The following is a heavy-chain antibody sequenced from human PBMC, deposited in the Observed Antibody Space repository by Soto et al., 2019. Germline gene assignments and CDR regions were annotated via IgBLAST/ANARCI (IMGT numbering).Heavy chain of an antibody. Sequence: ASVKVSCKASGNSFTTYYMHWVRQAPGQGLEWMGIINPSGGRTTYAQKFQGRVTMTRDTSTSTFHMELSCLTSEDTAVYYCAGLYQYASSGYYDYWGQGTLVTVSS. CDR3: AGLYQYASSGYYDY. V-gene: IGHV1-46*01. CDR1: GNSFTTYY. D-gene: IGHD3-22*01. J-gene: IGHJ4*02. CDR2: INPSGGRT.